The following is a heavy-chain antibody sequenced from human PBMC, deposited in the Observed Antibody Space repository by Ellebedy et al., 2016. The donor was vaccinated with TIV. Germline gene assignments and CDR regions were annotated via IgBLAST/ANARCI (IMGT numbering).Heavy chain of an antibody. CDR1: GGSLSSTRYY. CDR3: ERGGAPSKYFDY. CDR2: ILHPGDT. J-gene: IGHJ4*02. Sequence: MPSETLSLTCSVSGGSLSSTRYYWAWIRQPPGKGLEWIGFILHPGDTNYSPSLKSRVAISLDTSKNQFSLKLTSVTDADTAVYYCERGGAPSKYFDYWGLGTLVTVSS. V-gene: IGHV4-61*01.